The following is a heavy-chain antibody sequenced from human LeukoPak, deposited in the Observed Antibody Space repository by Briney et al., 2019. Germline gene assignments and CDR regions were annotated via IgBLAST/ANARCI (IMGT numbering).Heavy chain of an antibody. CDR2: ISGSGGTT. D-gene: IGHD3-22*01. Sequence: PGGSLRLSCAASGFTFSNYAMSWVRQAPGKGLEWVSGISGSGGTTYYADSVKGRFTISRDNSKNTLYLQMNSLRAEDTAVYCCAGAMMVVANLWGVFDYWGQGTLVTVSS. CDR3: AGAMMVVANLWGVFDY. V-gene: IGHV3-23*01. CDR1: GFTFSNYA. J-gene: IGHJ4*02.